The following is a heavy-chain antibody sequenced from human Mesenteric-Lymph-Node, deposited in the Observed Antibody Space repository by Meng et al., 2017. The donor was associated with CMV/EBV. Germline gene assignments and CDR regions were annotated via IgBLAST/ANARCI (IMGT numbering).Heavy chain of an antibody. Sequence: ASGYTFTSYAMNWVRQAPGQGLGWMGWINTNTGNPTYAQGFTGRFVFSLDTSVSTAYLQISSLKAEDTAVYYCARVYSSSWPRFDPWGQGTLVTVSS. CDR2: INTNTGNP. J-gene: IGHJ5*02. D-gene: IGHD6-13*01. CDR3: ARVYSSSWPRFDP. V-gene: IGHV7-4-1*02. CDR1: GYTFTSYA.